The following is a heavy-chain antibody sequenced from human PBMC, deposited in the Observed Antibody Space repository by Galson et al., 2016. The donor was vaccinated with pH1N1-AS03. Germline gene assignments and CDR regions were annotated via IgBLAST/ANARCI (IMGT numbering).Heavy chain of an antibody. J-gene: IGHJ3*02. CDR1: GGTFSSFA. CDR3: ARPRGWSGHDAFEI. V-gene: IGHV1-69*06. CDR2: IIPIFGTP. Sequence: SCKASGGTFSSFAISWVRQAPGQGLEWMGGIIPIFGTPNYAQKFQGRVTITADKSTFTAYMELSSLRSEDTAVYYCARPRGWSGHDAFEIWGQGTMVTVSS. D-gene: IGHD3-3*01.